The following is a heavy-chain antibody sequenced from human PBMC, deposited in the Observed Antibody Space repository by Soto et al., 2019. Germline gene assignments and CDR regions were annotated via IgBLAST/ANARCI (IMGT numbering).Heavy chain of an antibody. Sequence: SVKVSCKASGGTFSSYAISWVRQAPGQGLEWMGGIIPIFGTVNYAQKFQGRVTITADKSTSTAYMELSSLRSEDTAVYYCARGRRLARGYYGMDVWGQGTTVTVSS. CDR2: IIPIFGTV. CDR1: GGTFSSYA. D-gene: IGHD5-12*01. CDR3: ARGRRLARGYYGMDV. V-gene: IGHV1-69*06. J-gene: IGHJ6*02.